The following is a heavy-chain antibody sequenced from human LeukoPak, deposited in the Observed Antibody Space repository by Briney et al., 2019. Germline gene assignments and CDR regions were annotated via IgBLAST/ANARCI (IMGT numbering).Heavy chain of an antibody. D-gene: IGHD6-13*01. CDR2: IYTSGST. CDR1: GGSISSFY. CDR3: AREYLAAGVYWYFDL. J-gene: IGHJ2*01. V-gene: IGHV4-4*07. Sequence: SETLSLTCTVSGGSISSFYWSWIRQPAGKGLEWIGHIYTSGSTNYNPYLKSRVTMSVDTSRNHFSLELSSVTAVDAAVYYCAREYLAAGVYWYFDLWGRGTLVTVSS.